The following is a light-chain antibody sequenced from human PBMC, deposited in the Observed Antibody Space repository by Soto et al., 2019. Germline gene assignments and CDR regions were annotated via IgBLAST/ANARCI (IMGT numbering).Light chain of an antibody. Sequence: QSVLTQPPSVSAAPGQTVTISCSGSSSNIGNNYVSWYQQLPGTAPKLLIYDNNKRPSGIPDRFSGSKSGTSATLGITGLQTGDEAYYYCVTWDSSLSLYVFGTGTQVTVL. CDR2: DNN. J-gene: IGLJ1*01. CDR3: VTWDSSLSLYV. CDR1: SSNIGNNY. V-gene: IGLV1-51*01.